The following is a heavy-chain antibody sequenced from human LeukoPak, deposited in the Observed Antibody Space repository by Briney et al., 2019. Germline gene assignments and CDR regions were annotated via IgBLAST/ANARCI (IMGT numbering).Heavy chain of an antibody. Sequence: SETLSLTCAVYGGSFSGYYWSWIRQPPGKGLEWIGEINHSGSTNYNPSLKSRVTISVDTSKNQFSLKLSSVTAADTAVYYCARLCADYYYGMDVWGQGTTVTVSS. CDR2: INHSGST. D-gene: IGHD2-2*01. V-gene: IGHV4-34*01. CDR3: ARLCADYYYGMDV. J-gene: IGHJ6*02. CDR1: GGSFSGYY.